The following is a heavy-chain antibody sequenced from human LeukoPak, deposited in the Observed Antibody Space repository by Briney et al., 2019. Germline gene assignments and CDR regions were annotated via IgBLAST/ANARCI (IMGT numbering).Heavy chain of an antibody. CDR2: IYYSGST. V-gene: IGHV4-61*01. J-gene: IGHJ4*02. CDR3: ARAGPYDILTGYSSTYDY. CDR1: GGSISSSSYY. Sequence: SETLSLTCTVSGGSISSSSYYWSWIRQPPGKGLEWIGYIYYSGSTNYNPSLKSRVTISVDTSKNQFSLKLSSVTAADTAVYYCARAGPYDILTGYSSTYDYWGQGTLVTVSS. D-gene: IGHD3-9*01.